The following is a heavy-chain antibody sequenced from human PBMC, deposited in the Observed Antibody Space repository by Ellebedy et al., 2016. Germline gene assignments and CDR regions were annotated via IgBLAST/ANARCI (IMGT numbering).Heavy chain of an antibody. V-gene: IGHV1-18*01. CDR1: SYTFTNNL. J-gene: IGHJ2*01. D-gene: IGHD5-12*01. Sequence: ASVKVSXKASSYTFTNNLLNWVRQAPGQGLEWMGRINPKNGDTNYARKFQGRVTMTTDTSTSTAYMELRSLRSDDTAVYYCARDTVATMNWYFDQWGRGTLVTVSS. CDR2: INPKNGDT. CDR3: ARDTVATMNWYFDQ.